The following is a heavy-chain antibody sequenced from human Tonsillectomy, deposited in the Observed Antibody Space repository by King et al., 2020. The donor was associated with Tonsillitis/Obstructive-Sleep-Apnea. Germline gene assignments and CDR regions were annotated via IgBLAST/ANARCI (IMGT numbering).Heavy chain of an antibody. CDR1: GYSFSNFA. Sequence: QLVQSGSELKKPGASVRVSCKASGYSFSNFAMNWVRQAPGQGLEWMGWIRTDTGSPTYAQGFTGRFVFSLGTSGNTAYLQISSLKTEDTAVYYCVREIAAGPGGGRGDYWGQGTLVTVSS. CDR3: VREIAAGPGGGRGDY. J-gene: IGHJ4*02. D-gene: IGHD6-6*01. CDR2: IRTDTGSP. V-gene: IGHV7-4-1*02.